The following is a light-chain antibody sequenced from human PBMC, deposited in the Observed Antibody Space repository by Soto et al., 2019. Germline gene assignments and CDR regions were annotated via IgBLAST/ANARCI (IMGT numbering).Light chain of an antibody. V-gene: IGLV2-14*01. Sequence: QSVLTQPASVSGSPGQSITISCTGTSSDVGGYNFVSWYQQHPGKAPKLMIYDVTHRPSGVSNRFSGSKSGNTASLTISGLPAADEADYYCLSSSSSTSPYVLGTGTKVTVL. CDR1: SSDVGGYNF. J-gene: IGLJ1*01. CDR2: DVT. CDR3: LSSSSSTSPYV.